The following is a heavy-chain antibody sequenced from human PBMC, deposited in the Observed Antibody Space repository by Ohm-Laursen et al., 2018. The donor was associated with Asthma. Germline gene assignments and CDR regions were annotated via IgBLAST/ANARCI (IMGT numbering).Heavy chain of an antibody. D-gene: IGHD3-3*01. Sequence: SLRLSCVASGFTFRSYAMHWVRQAPGKGLEWVAVGGSYYDGGLKYYADSVNGRFTVSRDDSKNTLYLQMNSLRPDDTAVYYCARDVMEWYLPAFDFWGQGTLVTVSS. CDR2: GGSYYDGGLK. CDR3: ARDVMEWYLPAFDF. V-gene: IGHV3-30-3*01. J-gene: IGHJ4*02. CDR1: GFTFRSYA.